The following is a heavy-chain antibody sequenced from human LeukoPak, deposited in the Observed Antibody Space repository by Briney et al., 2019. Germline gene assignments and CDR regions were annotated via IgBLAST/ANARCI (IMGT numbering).Heavy chain of an antibody. CDR3: ARQVDYFDY. CDR2: IYHSGST. J-gene: IGHJ4*02. CDR1: GYSISSGYY. V-gene: IGHV4-38-2*01. Sequence: PSETLSLTCAVSGYSISSGYYWGWIRQPPGKGLEWIGSIYHSGSTYYNPSLKSRVTISVDTSKYQFSLKLSSVTAADTAVYYCARQVDYFDYWGQGTLVTVSS.